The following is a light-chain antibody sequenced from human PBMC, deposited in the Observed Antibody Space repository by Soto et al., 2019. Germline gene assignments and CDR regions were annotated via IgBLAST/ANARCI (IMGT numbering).Light chain of an antibody. J-gene: IGKJ1*01. V-gene: IGKV3-20*01. CDR2: GAS. CDR3: QQYDSSPRT. Sequence: EIVLTQSPATLSLSPGARATLSCGASQSVTGNYLAWFQQRPGQAPRLLIYGASTRASGIPDRFSGSGSGTDFTLIISRLEPEDFAVYYCQQYDSSPRTFGQGTKVDIK. CDR1: QSVTGNY.